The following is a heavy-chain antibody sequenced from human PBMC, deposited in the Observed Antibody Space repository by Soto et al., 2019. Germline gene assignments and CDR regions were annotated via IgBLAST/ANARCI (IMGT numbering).Heavy chain of an antibody. CDR2: INHSGST. V-gene: IGHV4-34*01. Sequence: QVQLQQWGAGLLKPSETLSLTCAVYGGSFSGYYWSWIRQPPGKGLEWIGEINHSGSTNYNPSLKSRVTISVDTSKNQFSLKLSSVTAADTAVYYCARRKRGFGEFRVCWFDPWGQGTLVTVSS. D-gene: IGHD3-10*01. CDR1: GGSFSGYY. J-gene: IGHJ5*02. CDR3: ARRKRGFGEFRVCWFDP.